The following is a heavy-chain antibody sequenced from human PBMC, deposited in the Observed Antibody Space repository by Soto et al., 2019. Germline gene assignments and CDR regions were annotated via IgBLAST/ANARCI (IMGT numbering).Heavy chain of an antibody. CDR2: ITASGTNT. D-gene: IGHD4-17*01. V-gene: IGHV3-23*01. J-gene: IGHJ4*02. CDR1: GFTSRNYA. CDR3: AKTMTIPYFES. Sequence: GGSLRLSCAASGFTSRNYAMNWVRQAPGKGLEWVSLITASGTNTYYTDSVKGRFTISTDNSKNTLYLQMSHLRAEDTAIYYCAKTMTIPYFESWGQGTLVTV.